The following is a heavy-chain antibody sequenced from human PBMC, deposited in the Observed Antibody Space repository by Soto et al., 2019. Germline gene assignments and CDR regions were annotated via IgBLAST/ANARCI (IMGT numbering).Heavy chain of an antibody. V-gene: IGHV3-23*01. Sequence: GGSLRLSCAASGFTFSSYAMSWVRQAPGKGLKWVSAISGSGGSTYYADSVKGRFTISRDNSKNTLYLQMNSLRAEDTAVYYCMKGNYDYIWGSYSPGGYFDYWGQGTLVTVSS. D-gene: IGHD3-16*01. J-gene: IGHJ4*02. CDR1: GFTFSSYA. CDR2: ISGSGGST. CDR3: MKGNYDYIWGSYSPGGYFDY.